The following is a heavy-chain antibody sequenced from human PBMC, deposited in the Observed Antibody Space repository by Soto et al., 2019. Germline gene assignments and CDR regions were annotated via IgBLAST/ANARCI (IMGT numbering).Heavy chain of an antibody. V-gene: IGHV1-69*01. CDR3: ARVRPTDYVGNFNNGMDI. Sequence: QVQLVQSGAEVKKPGSSVKVSCKSSGGTLSNYAFTWVRQAPGQGLEWMGGIIPIFNTANYAQKFQGRVTITADESTSTAYMEVNSLRSEDTVVYYCARVRPTDYVGNFNNGMDIWGQGTTVTVSS. CDR2: IIPIFNTA. J-gene: IGHJ6*02. CDR1: GGTLSNYA. D-gene: IGHD4-17*01.